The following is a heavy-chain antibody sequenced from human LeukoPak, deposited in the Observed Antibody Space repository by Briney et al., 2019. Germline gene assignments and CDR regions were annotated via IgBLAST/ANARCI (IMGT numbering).Heavy chain of an antibody. CDR3: ARVGALSSSWLLY. CDR1: GFTFSSYE. V-gene: IGHV3-48*03. J-gene: IGHJ4*02. Sequence: PGGSLRLSCSASGFTFSSYEMNWVRQAPGKGLEWVSSISSRAGTIHYADSVKGRFTISRDNAKNSLYLQMNSLRAEDTAVYYCARVGALSSSWLLYWGQGTLVTVSS. D-gene: IGHD6-13*01. CDR2: ISSRAGTI.